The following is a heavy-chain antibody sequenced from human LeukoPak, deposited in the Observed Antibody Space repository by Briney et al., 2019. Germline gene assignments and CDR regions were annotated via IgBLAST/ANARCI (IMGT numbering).Heavy chain of an antibody. V-gene: IGHV4-39*01. D-gene: IGHD4-17*01. CDR3: ARQMNTVTADY. CDR1: GGSISSSSYF. Sequence: SVTVSLTCTVSGGSISSSSYFWGWIRQPPGKGLEWIGSIYYSGSTYYNPSLNSRVTISIDTSNNQFSLRLSSVTAADTAVYYCARQMNTVTADYWGQGTLVTVSS. CDR2: IYYSGST. J-gene: IGHJ4*02.